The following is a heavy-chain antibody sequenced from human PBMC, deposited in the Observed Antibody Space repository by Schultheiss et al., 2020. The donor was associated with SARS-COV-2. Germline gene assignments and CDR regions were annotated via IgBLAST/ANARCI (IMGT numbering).Heavy chain of an antibody. V-gene: IGHV1-2*02. CDR3: AGIVGANTDAFDI. J-gene: IGHJ3*02. D-gene: IGHD1-26*01. Sequence: ASVKVSCKASGYTFTSYDINWVRQATGQGLEWMGWINPNSGGTNYAQKFQGRVTMTRDTSISTAYMELSRLRSDDTAVYYCAGIVGANTDAFDIWGQGTMVTVSS. CDR1: GYTFTSYD. CDR2: INPNSGGT.